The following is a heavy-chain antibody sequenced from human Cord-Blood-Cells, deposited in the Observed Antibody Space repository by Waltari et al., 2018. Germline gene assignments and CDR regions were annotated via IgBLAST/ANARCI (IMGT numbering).Heavy chain of an antibody. J-gene: IGHJ4*02. CDR3: ARQDIWTGYYDY. V-gene: IGHV4-39*01. CDR1: GGSISSSRYY. Sequence: QLQLQESGPGLVKPSETLSLTCTVSGGSISSSRYYWGWIPQPPGKGLEWIGSIYYSGTTYYNPSLKSRVTISVDTSKNQFSLKLSSVTAADTAVYYCARQDIWTGYYDYWGQGTLVTVSS. D-gene: IGHD3-9*01. CDR2: IYYSGTT.